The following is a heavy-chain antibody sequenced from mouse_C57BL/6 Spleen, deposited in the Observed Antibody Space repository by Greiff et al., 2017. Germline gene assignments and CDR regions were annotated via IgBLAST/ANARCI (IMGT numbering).Heavy chain of an antibody. CDR2: ISYDGSN. CDR1: GYSITSGYY. Sequence: DVKLVESGPGLVKPSQSLSLTCSVTGYSITSGYYWNWIRQFPGNKLEWMGYISYDGSNNYNPSLKNRISITRDTSKNQFFLKLNSVTTEDTATYYCARAYGSSYRYFDVWGTGTTVTVSS. CDR3: ARAYGSSYRYFDV. V-gene: IGHV3-6*01. J-gene: IGHJ1*03. D-gene: IGHD1-1*01.